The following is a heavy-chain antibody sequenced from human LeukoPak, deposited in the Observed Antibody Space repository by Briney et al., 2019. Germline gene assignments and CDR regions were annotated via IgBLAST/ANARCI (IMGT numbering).Heavy chain of an antibody. CDR3: AKGLYYDSSGYYFDY. CDR1: GFTFDDYA. CDR2: ISWNSGSI. Sequence: GGSLRLSCAASGFTFDDYAMHWVRQAPGKGLEWVSGISWNSGSIGYADSVKGRFTISRDNAKNSLYLQMNSLRAEDMALYYCAKGLYYDSSGYYFDYWGQGTLVTVSS. J-gene: IGHJ4*02. V-gene: IGHV3-9*03. D-gene: IGHD3-22*01.